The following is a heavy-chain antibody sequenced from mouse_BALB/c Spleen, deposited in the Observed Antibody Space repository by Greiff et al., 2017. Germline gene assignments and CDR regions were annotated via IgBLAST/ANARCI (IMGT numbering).Heavy chain of an antibody. V-gene: IGHV3-8*02. J-gene: IGHJ4*01. Sequence: EVKLQESGPSLVKPSQTLSLTCSVTGDSITSGYWNWIRKFPGNKLEYMGYISYSGSTYYNPSLKSRISITRDTSKNQYYLQLNSVTTEDTATYYCASHYYGSSYYYAMDYWGQGTSVTVSS. CDR2: ISYSGST. D-gene: IGHD1-1*01. CDR1: GDSITSGY. CDR3: ASHYYGSSYYYAMDY.